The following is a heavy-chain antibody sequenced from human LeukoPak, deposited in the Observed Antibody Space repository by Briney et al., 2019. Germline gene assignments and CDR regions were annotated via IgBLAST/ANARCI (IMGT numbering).Heavy chain of an antibody. CDR2: ITGSGGSA. Sequence: GGSLRLSCAASGLTFSSYAMSWVRQAPGKGLEWVSVITGSGGSAYYGNSVKGRFTISRDNSKNTLYLQMNSLRVEDTAVYYCAKGAGDGYNYGAFDIWGQGTMVTVSS. CDR3: AKGAGDGYNYGAFDI. D-gene: IGHD5-24*01. J-gene: IGHJ3*02. V-gene: IGHV3-23*01. CDR1: GLTFSSYA.